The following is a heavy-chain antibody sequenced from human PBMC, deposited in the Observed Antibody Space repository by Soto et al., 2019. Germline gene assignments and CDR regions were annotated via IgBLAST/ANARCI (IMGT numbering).Heavy chain of an antibody. D-gene: IGHD3-3*01. CDR2: ISAYNGNT. CDR1: GYTFTSYG. CDR3: ARVLRFFEWSENWFDP. Sequence: ASVKVSCKASGYTFTSYGISWVRQAPGQGLEWMGWISAYNGNTNYAQKLQGRVTMTTDTSTSTAYMELRSLRSDDTAVYYCARVLRFFEWSENWFDPWGQGTRVTVSS. V-gene: IGHV1-18*01. J-gene: IGHJ5*02.